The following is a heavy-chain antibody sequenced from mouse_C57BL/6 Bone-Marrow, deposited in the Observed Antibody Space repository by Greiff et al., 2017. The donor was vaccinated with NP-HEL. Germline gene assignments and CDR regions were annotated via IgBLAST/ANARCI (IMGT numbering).Heavy chain of an antibody. J-gene: IGHJ2*01. D-gene: IGHD1-1*01. CDR2: INPYNGGT. CDR1: GYTFTDYY. V-gene: IGHV1-19*01. Sequence: EVQLQQSGPVLVKPGASVKMSCKASGYTFTDYYMNWVKQSHGKSLEWIGVINPYNGGTSYNQKFKGKATLTVDKSSSTAYMELNSLTSEDSAVYYCARGEEVITTVVARFDYWGQGTTLTVSS. CDR3: ARGEEVITTVVARFDY.